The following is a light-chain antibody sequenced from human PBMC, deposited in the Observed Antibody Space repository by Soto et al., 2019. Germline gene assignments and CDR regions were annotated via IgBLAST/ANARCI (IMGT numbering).Light chain of an antibody. V-gene: IGKV3-20*01. J-gene: IGKJ1*01. Sequence: EIVLTQSPGTLSLSPGERATLSCRASQSVSSSYLAWYQQKPGQAPRLLIYGASSRATGIPDRFSGSGSGTDFTLTISRLEPEDFAVYYRQQYGSSLRTFGQGTKV. CDR2: GAS. CDR3: QQYGSSLRT. CDR1: QSVSSSY.